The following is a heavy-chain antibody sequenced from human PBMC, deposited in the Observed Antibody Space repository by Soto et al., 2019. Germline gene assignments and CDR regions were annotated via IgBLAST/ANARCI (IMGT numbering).Heavy chain of an antibody. CDR2: IIPIFGTA. J-gene: IGHJ5*02. CDR1: GGTFSRYA. Sequence: QVQLVQSGAEVKKPGSSVKVSCKASGGTFSRYAISWVRQAPGQGLEWMGGIIPIFGTANYAQKFQGRVTSTADESTSKAYMELSSLRFEDTAVYYCARARVGPTTTGWLDPWGQGTLVTISS. D-gene: IGHD1-26*01. CDR3: ARARVGPTTTGWLDP. V-gene: IGHV1-69*01.